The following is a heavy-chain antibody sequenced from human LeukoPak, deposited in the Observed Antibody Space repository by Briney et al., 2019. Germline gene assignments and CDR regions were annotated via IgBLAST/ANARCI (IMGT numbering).Heavy chain of an antibody. CDR3: TRDLPVPSLVRGIIIYGLIDY. V-gene: IGHV3-21*06. J-gene: IGHJ4*02. CDR1: GFTFSSIS. Sequence: PGGSLRLSCEASGFTFSSISMNWVRQAPGKGLEWVSSISPDGETTYHADSVKGRFTTSRDNAKSSLYLQMSSLRAEDTALYYCTRDLPVPSLVRGIIIYGLIDYWGQGTLVTVSS. D-gene: IGHD3-10*01. CDR2: ISPDGETT.